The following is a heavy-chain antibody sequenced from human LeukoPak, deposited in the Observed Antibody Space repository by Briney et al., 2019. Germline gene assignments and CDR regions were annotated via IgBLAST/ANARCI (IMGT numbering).Heavy chain of an antibody. J-gene: IGHJ4*02. D-gene: IGHD3-10*01. CDR3: AKRGPGSPQSGKYYFDY. CDR2: INSDGSTT. V-gene: IGHV3-74*01. CDR1: GFTFSNYW. Sequence: PGGSLRLSCAASGFTFSNYWMHWVRQAPGKGLVWVSRINSDGSTTNYADSVKGRFTISRDNSKNTLYLQMNSLRAEDTAVYYCAKRGPGSPQSGKYYFDYWGQGTLVTVSS.